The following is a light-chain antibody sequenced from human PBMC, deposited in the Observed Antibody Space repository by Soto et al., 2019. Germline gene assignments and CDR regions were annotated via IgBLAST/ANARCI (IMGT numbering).Light chain of an antibody. CDR1: QDISKY. J-gene: IGKJ4*01. Sequence: DIQMTQSPSSLSASVGDRVTITCQASQDISKYLNWFQQKAGRAPKLLIYDASNLETGVPSRFRGTGSGTHFTFTITSLQREDFATYYCQQYGNLPLTFGGGTKVDIK. V-gene: IGKV1-33*01. CDR2: DAS. CDR3: QQYGNLPLT.